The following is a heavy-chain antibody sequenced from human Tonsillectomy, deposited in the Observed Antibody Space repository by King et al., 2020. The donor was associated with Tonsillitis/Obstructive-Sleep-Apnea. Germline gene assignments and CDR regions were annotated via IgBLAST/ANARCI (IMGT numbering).Heavy chain of an antibody. Sequence: VQLVESGGGLLKPGGSLRLSCVVSGFTFSNAWMSWVRQAPGKVLEWVGRIKSKTDFGTTDYATPVKGRFTISRDDSKNTLYLQMNSMKTEDTAMYYFKGRTKFYYWGQGTLVTVSS. J-gene: IGHJ4*02. CDR1: GFTFSNAW. CDR2: IKSKTDFGTT. V-gene: IGHV3-15*01. CDR3: KGRTKFYY.